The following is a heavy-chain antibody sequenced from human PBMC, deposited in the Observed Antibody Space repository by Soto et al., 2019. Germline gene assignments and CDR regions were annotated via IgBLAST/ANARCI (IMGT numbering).Heavy chain of an antibody. CDR3: ARGGTPIDS. CDR1: GYTFTNFG. CDR2: ISAYNGNT. Sequence: QVPLVQSGAEVKKPGASVKVSCKASGYTFTNFGISWVRPAPGQGLEWMGWISAYNGNTNYAQNFQGRVNMTTDTDPRTAYMALRSLRSDDTAVYYCARGGTPIDSWGQGTLGTVSS. V-gene: IGHV1-18*01. D-gene: IGHD3-16*01. J-gene: IGHJ4*02.